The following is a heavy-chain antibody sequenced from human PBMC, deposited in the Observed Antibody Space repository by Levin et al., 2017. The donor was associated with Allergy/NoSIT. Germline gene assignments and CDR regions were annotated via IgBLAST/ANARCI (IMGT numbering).Heavy chain of an antibody. J-gene: IGHJ4*02. CDR1: GGSIHTYY. Sequence: MPSETLSLTCSVSGGSIHTYYWSWIRQPPGKGLEWIGYVYFSGSTTYNPSLKSRVTISIDTSKNQFSLNLSSVTAADTAVYYCARMAFEDTVDSWGLGTLVTVSS. CDR2: VYFSGST. CDR3: ARMAFEDTVDS. D-gene: IGHD5-24*01. V-gene: IGHV4-59*01.